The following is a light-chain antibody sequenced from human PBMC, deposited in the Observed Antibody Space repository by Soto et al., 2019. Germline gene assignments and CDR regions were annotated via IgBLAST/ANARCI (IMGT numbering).Light chain of an antibody. J-gene: IGLJ3*02. CDR2: EVS. V-gene: IGLV2-23*02. CDR1: SSDVGSYNL. CDR3: CSYAGSSTFYWV. Sequence: QSALTQPASVSGSPGQSITISCTGTSSDVGSYNLVSWYQQHPGKAPKLMISEVSKRPSGVSNRFSGSKSGNTASLTISGLQAEDEADYYCCSYAGSSTFYWVFGGGTKLTVL.